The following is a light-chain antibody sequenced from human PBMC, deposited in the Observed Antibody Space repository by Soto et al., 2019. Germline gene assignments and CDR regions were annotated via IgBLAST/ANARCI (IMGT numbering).Light chain of an antibody. V-gene: IGKV3-11*01. CDR3: QRRINWPLT. CDR2: DAS. J-gene: IGKJ4*01. Sequence: EIVLTQSPATLSLSPGERATLSCRASQSVSSFLAWYQQKPGQAPRLLIYDASNRATGIPTRFSGSGSGTDFTLTISSLEPEDFAVYYCQRRINWPLTVGGETKVEIK. CDR1: QSVSSF.